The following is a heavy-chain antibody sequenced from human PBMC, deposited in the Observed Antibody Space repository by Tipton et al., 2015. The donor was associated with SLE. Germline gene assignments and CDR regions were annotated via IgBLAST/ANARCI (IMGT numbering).Heavy chain of an antibody. Sequence: TLSLTCDVFGGSLSSFYWSWIRQTPGKGLEWIGNIYHSGSTYYNPSLKSRVTISTDTSKNQLSLTVNSVTAADTAVYYCATPYSSSSGKFDYWGQGALVTVSS. CDR1: GGSLSSFY. D-gene: IGHD6-6*01. CDR2: IYHSGST. J-gene: IGHJ4*02. V-gene: IGHV4-34*01. CDR3: ATPYSSSSGKFDY.